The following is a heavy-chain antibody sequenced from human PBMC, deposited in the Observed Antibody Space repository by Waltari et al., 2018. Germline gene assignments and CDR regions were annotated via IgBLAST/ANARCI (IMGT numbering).Heavy chain of an antibody. CDR3: ARHDTYGGVIVPYFDY. CDR1: GHTFTNYW. CDR2: IIPIFGTA. V-gene: IGHV1-69*01. D-gene: IGHD3-16*02. J-gene: IGHJ4*02. Sequence: VQLVQSGAEVKKPGESLKISCKGFGHTFTNYWIGWVRQAPGQGLEWMGGIIPIFGTANYAQKFQGRVTITTDESTSTAYMELSSLRSEDTAVYYCARHDTYGGVIVPYFDYWGQGTLVTVSS.